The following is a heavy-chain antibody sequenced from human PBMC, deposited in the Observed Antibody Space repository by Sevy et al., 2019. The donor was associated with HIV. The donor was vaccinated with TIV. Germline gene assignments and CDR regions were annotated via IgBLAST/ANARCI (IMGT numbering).Heavy chain of an antibody. D-gene: IGHD3-22*01. V-gene: IGHV1-2*04. J-gene: IGHJ3*02. CDR1: GYTFTGYY. CDR3: ARVRQDSRRGAFDI. Sequence: ASVKVSCKASGYTFTGYYMHWVRQAPGQGLEWMGWINPNSGGTNYAQKFQRWVTMTRDTSISTAYMELSRLRSDDTAVYYCARVRQDSRRGAFDIWGQGTMITVSS. CDR2: INPNSGGT.